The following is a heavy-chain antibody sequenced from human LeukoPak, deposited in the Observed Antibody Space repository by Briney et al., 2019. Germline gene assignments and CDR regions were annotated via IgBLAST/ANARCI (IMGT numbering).Heavy chain of an antibody. CDR3: ARGIYDYVWGSYRGGYYFDY. J-gene: IGHJ4*02. CDR1: GGSFSGYY. CDR2: INHSGST. V-gene: IGHV4-34*01. D-gene: IGHD3-16*02. Sequence: SETLSPTCAVYGGSFSGYYWSWIRQPPGKGLEWIGEINHSGSTNYNPSLKSRVTISVDTSKNQFSLKLSSVTAADTAVYYCARGIYDYVWGSYRGGYYFDYWGQGTLVTVSS.